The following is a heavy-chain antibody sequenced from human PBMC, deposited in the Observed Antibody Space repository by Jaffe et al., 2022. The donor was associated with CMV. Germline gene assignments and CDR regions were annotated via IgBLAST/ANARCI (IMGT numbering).Heavy chain of an antibody. D-gene: IGHD3-3*01. CDR1: GFTFSNAW. Sequence: EVQLVESGGGLVKPGGSLRLSCAASGFTFSNAWMSWVRQAPGKGLEWVGRIKSKTDGGTTDYAAPVKGRFTISRDDSKNTLYLQMNSLKTEDTAVYYCTTAPDFWSGYYESVDYWGQGTLVTVSS. CDR2: IKSKTDGGTT. V-gene: IGHV3-15*01. J-gene: IGHJ4*02. CDR3: TTAPDFWSGYYESVDY.